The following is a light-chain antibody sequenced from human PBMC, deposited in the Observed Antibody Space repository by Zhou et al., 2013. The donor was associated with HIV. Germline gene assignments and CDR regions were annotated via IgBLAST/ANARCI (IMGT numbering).Light chain of an antibody. CDR1: QSVSSN. CDR3: QQYGGLPPWT. V-gene: IGKV3-20*01. Sequence: EVVMTQSPVTLSVSPGERATLSCRASQSVSSNLAWYQQKPGQAPRLLIYGASTRATGIPARFSASGSGTDFTLTISRLEPEDFAVYYCQQYGGLPPWTFGQGTKVEIK. J-gene: IGKJ1*01. CDR2: GAS.